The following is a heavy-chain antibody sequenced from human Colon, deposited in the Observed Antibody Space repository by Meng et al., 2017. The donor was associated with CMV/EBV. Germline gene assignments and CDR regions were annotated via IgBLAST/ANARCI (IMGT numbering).Heavy chain of an antibody. Sequence: SVKVSCKASGGSFNSYTINWVRQAPGQGLEWMGSIIPVLTITSYTQKFQDRVTITADKSTFTAYMELSSLTPYDTAVYYCVRGYYPGPGSYYKRSRYYFDHWGQGTLVTVSS. CDR3: VRGYYPGPGSYYKRSRYYFDH. D-gene: IGHD3-10*01. J-gene: IGHJ4*02. V-gene: IGHV1-69*02. CDR2: IIPVLTIT. CDR1: GGSFNSYT.